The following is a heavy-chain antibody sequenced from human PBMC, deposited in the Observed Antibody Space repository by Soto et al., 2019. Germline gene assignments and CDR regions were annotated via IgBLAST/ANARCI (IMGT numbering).Heavy chain of an antibody. J-gene: IGHJ4*02. CDR2: IKSKSSGGAT. CDR1: GFIFSNAW. CDR3: TTDLQYGQYSLDY. D-gene: IGHD5-18*01. V-gene: IGHV3-15*07. Sequence: EVQLVDSGGGLLQPGGSLRLSCAASGFIFSNAWMNWVRQAPGKGREWVGRIKSKSSGGATYYAAPVKGRFTISRDASKNTLYLQMNGLKTEDTAMYYCTTDLQYGQYSLDYWGQGTLVTVSS.